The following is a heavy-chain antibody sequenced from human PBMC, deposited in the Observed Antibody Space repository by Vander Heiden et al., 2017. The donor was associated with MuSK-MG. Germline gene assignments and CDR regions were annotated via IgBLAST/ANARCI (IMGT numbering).Heavy chain of an antibody. CDR2: IYYSGST. CDR1: GCSISSYY. V-gene: IGHV4-59*08. Sequence: QVQLQESGPGLVKPSETLSLTCTVSGCSISSYYWSWIRQPPGKGLEWIGYIYYSGSTNYNPSLKSRVTISVDTSKNQFSLKLSSVTAADTAVYYCARRLRDDSSGPFDYWGQGTLVTVSS. D-gene: IGHD3-22*01. CDR3: ARRLRDDSSGPFDY. J-gene: IGHJ4*02.